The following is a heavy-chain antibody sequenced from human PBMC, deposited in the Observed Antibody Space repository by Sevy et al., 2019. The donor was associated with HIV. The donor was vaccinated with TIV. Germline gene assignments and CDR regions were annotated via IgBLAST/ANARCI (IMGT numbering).Heavy chain of an antibody. CDR1: GFTFSSYA. Sequence: GGSLRLSCAASGFTFSSYAMSWVRQAPGKGLEWVSAISGSGGSTYYADSVKGRFTTSRDNSKNTLYLQMNSLRAEDTAVYYCAKDADYDFWSGYYFDYWGQGTLVTVSS. CDR3: AKDADYDFWSGYYFDY. CDR2: ISGSGGST. V-gene: IGHV3-23*01. J-gene: IGHJ4*02. D-gene: IGHD3-3*01.